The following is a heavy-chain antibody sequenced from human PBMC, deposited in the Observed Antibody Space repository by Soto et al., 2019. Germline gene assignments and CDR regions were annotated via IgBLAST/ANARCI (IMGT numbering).Heavy chain of an antibody. V-gene: IGHV3-53*01. CDR1: GFAVSSSY. J-gene: IGHJ4*02. D-gene: IGHD4-17*01. CDR3: ARGTTEVTAGYY. Sequence: EVQLVESGGGLIQPGGSLRLSCAASGFAVSSSYMSWVRQAPGKGLEWVSVIYTGGTTYYADSVKGRFTISRDNSKNTLYLQMNSLRAEDTAVYYWARGTTEVTAGYYWGQGTLVTVSS. CDR2: IYTGGTT.